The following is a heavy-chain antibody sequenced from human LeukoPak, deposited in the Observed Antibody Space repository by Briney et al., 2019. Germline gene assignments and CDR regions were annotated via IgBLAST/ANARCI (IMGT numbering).Heavy chain of an antibody. CDR3: ARQRASRSYYNVVWSLYFFDC. CDR2: IYYSGST. D-gene: IGHD3-10*01. V-gene: IGHV4-39*01. CDR1: GGSNNSSSYY. Sequence: PSETLSLTCTVSGGSNNSSSYYWGWIRQPPGKGLEWIGSIYYSGSTYYNPSLKSRVTISVDTSKNQFSLKPSSVTAADMAVYYCARQRASRSYYNVVWSLYFFDCWGQGTLVTVSS. J-gene: IGHJ4*02.